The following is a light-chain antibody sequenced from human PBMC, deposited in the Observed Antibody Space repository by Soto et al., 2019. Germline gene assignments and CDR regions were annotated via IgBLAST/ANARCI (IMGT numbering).Light chain of an antibody. CDR1: QSVSSSY. CDR3: QQYGPSRT. CDR2: GAS. Sequence: EIVLTQSPGTLSLSPGERATLSCRASQSVSSSYLAWYQQKPGQAPRLLIYGASSRATGIPVKFSGSGSGTDFTLTISRLEPEDFAVYYCQQYGPSRTFGQGTKVEIK. J-gene: IGKJ1*01. V-gene: IGKV3-20*01.